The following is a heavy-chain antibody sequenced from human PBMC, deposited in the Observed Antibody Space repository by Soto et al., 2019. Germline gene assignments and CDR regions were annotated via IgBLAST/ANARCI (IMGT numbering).Heavy chain of an antibody. CDR3: VRISYYNSGSAFAYFDY. CDR2: IFHSGST. Sequence: SETLSLTCAVSGDSISSRNWWSWVRQPPGVDLEWIGEIFHSGSTKYNPSLRSRVTISLDKSKNQFSLKVNSVTAADTAVYFCVRISYYNSGSAFAYFDYWGKGTLVTVSS. D-gene: IGHD3-10*01. CDR1: GDSISSRNW. J-gene: IGHJ4*02. V-gene: IGHV4-4*02.